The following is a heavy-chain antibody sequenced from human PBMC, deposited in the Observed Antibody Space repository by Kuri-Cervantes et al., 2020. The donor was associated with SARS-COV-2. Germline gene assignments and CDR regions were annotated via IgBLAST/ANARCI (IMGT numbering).Heavy chain of an antibody. CDR3: ASHPLSGGSGYYYYYYLDV. Sequence: SVKVSCKASGGTFSSYAISWVRQAPGQGLEWMGGIIPIFGTANYAQKFQGRVTITTDESTSTAYMELSSLRSEDTAVYYCASHPLSGGSGYYYYYYLDVWGKGTTVTVSS. CDR2: IIPIFGTA. V-gene: IGHV1-69*05. D-gene: IGHD1-26*01. J-gene: IGHJ6*03. CDR1: GGTFSSYA.